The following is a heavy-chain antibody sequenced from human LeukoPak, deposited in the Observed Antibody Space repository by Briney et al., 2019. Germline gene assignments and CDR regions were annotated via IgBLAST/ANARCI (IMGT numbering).Heavy chain of an antibody. D-gene: IGHD3-22*01. V-gene: IGHV1-8*01. J-gene: IGHJ4*02. CDR3: ARLSQTPDYYSNGGYYYLGY. CDR2: MNPNTGRT. CDR1: RYTFTSYD. Sequence: ASVKVSCKPSRYTFTSYDINWVRESAGQGLEWMGWMNPNTGRTGFAQKFQGRLTMTRDTPISTAYMELSSLRSEDTAVYYCARLSQTPDYYSNGGYYYLGYWGQGTPVTVSS.